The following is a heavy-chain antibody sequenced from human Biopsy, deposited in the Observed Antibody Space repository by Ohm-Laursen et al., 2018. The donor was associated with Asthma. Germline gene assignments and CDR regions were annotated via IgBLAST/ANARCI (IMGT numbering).Heavy chain of an antibody. V-gene: IGHV3-23*01. J-gene: IGHJ4*02. D-gene: IGHD3-9*01. Sequence: SLRLSCAASGFTFSCYAMSWVRQAPGKGLEWVSAISGSGGSTYYADSVKGRFTISRDNSKNTLYLQMNSLRAEDTAVYYCAKDRDYDILTGPPGFDYWGQGTLVTVSS. CDR1: GFTFSCYA. CDR2: ISGSGGST. CDR3: AKDRDYDILTGPPGFDY.